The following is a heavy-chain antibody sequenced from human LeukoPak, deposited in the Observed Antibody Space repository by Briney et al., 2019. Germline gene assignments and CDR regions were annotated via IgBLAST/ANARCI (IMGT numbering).Heavy chain of an antibody. CDR2: INPNSGGT. V-gene: IGHV1-2*02. Sequence: ASVKVSCKASGYTFTGYYMHWVRQAPGQGLEWMGWINPNSGGTNYAQKFQGRVTMTRDTSISTAYMELSRLRSDDTAVYYCARERLVVVVAIDYWGQGTLVTASS. CDR1: GYTFTGYY. J-gene: IGHJ4*02. CDR3: ARERLVVVVAIDY. D-gene: IGHD2-15*01.